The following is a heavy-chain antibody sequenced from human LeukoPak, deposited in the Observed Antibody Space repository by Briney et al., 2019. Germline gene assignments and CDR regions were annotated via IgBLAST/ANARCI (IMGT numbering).Heavy chain of an antibody. Sequence: GGSLRLSCTAAGHAVSSYGMHWTRQAPSKLLQWVAFMQYDGSQIYYVDSVKGRFTISRDNSKNALYLQMNSLRPEDTAIYYCAGKAAAFYFDYWGQGTLVTVSS. D-gene: IGHD6-13*01. CDR1: GHAVSSYG. J-gene: IGHJ4*02. CDR3: AGKAAAFYFDY. CDR2: MQYDGSQI. V-gene: IGHV3-30*02.